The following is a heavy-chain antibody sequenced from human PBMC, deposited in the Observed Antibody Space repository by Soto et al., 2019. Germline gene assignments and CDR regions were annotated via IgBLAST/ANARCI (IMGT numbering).Heavy chain of an antibody. D-gene: IGHD6-13*01. CDR3: AKAQYSSSWYPFDFDY. Sequence: PGGSLRLSCAASGFTFSIYAMSWVRQAPGKGLEWVSAISGSGGSTYYADSVKGRFTISRDNSKNTLYLQMNSLRAEDTAVYYCAKAQYSSSWYPFDFDYWGQGTLVTVS. V-gene: IGHV3-23*01. CDR1: GFTFSIYA. CDR2: ISGSGGST. J-gene: IGHJ4*02.